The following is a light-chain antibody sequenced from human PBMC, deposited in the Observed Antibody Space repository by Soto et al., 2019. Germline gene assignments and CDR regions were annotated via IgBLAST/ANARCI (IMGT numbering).Light chain of an antibody. CDR1: QSVLYSSNNKNY. J-gene: IGKJ1*01. V-gene: IGKV4-1*01. CDR2: WAS. Sequence: IVMTQSPDSLAVSLGESATINCKSSQSVLYSSNNKNYLAWYQQKPGQPPKLLIYWASTRESGVPDRFSGSGSGTDFTLTISSLQAEDVAVYYCEQYYSTPRTFGQGTK. CDR3: EQYYSTPRT.